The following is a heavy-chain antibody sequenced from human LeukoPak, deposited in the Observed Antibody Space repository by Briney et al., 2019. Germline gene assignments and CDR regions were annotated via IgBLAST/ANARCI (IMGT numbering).Heavy chain of an antibody. Sequence: SSETLSLTCTVSGGSISSYYWSWIRQPPGKGLEWIGYIYYSGSTNYNPSLKSRVTISVDTSKNQFSLKLSSVTAADTAVYYCARHRPLLWFGESYWFDPWGQGTLVTVSS. CDR2: IYYSGST. CDR3: ARHRPLLWFGESYWFDP. V-gene: IGHV4-59*01. D-gene: IGHD3-10*01. J-gene: IGHJ5*02. CDR1: GGSISSYY.